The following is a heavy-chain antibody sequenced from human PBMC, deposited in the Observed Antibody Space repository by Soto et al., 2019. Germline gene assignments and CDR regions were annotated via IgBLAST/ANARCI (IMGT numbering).Heavy chain of an antibody. V-gene: IGHV1-69*01. D-gene: IGHD3-3*01. Sequence: QVQLVQSGAEVKKPGSSVKVSCKASGGTFSSYAISWVRQAPGQGLEWMGGIITIFGTANYAQQFQGRVTITADEYTSTDYMQLSSLRSEDTAVYYCARNPRVRFRYGMDVWGQGTTVTVSS. CDR1: GGTFSSYA. CDR2: IITIFGTA. CDR3: ARNPRVRFRYGMDV. J-gene: IGHJ6*02.